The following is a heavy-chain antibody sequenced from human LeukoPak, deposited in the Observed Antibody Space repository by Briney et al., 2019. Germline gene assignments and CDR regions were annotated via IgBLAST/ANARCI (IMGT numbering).Heavy chain of an antibody. D-gene: IGHD3-10*01. J-gene: IGHJ5*02. CDR3: ARGRVRGSGSYSGFDP. Sequence: GGSLRLSCAASGFTFSDYYMSWIRQAPGKGLEWVSYISSSSSYKNYADSVKGRFTISRDNAKTSRYLQMDSLRAEDTAVYYCARGRVRGSGSYSGFDPWGQGTLVTVSS. V-gene: IGHV3-11*06. CDR1: GFTFSDYY. CDR2: ISSSSSYK.